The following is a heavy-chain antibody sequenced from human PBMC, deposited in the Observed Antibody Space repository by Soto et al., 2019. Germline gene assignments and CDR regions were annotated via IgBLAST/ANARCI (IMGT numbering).Heavy chain of an antibody. CDR1: GDSIRSGVYY. CDR2: IYYSGNT. V-gene: IGHV4-31*03. J-gene: IGHJ6*02. Sequence: PSETLSLTCTVSGDSIRSGVYYWSGVRHNPRRGLEWIGNIYYSGNTYYNPSLKSRLTISVDTSKNQFSLNLSSVTAADTAVYYCARDRLMATAGTARHYFGLDVWGQGTTVTVSS. CDR3: ARDRLMATAGTARHYFGLDV. D-gene: IGHD5-18*01.